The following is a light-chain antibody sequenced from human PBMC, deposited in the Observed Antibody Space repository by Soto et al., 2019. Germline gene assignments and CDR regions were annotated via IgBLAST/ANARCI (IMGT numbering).Light chain of an antibody. CDR1: SSDVGGYNY. Sequence: QSALTQPPSASGSPGQSVTISCTGTSSDVGGYNYVSWYQQHPGKAPKVMIYEVSKRPSGVPDRFSGSKSGNTASLTVSGLLAEDEADYYCTSYAGRTPYVFGTGTKVTVL. J-gene: IGLJ1*01. CDR2: EVS. CDR3: TSYAGRTPYV. V-gene: IGLV2-8*01.